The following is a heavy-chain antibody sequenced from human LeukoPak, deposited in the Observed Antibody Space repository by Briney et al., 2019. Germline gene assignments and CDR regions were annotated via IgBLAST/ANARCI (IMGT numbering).Heavy chain of an antibody. D-gene: IGHD3-3*01. CDR2: INPSGGST. Sequence: ASVKVSCKASGYTFTSYYMHWVRQAPGQGLEWMGIINPSGGSTSYAQEFQGRVTMTRDMSTSTVYMELSSLKSEDTAVYYCARDPETYYDFWSGYLGTGYYFDYWGQGTLVTVSS. V-gene: IGHV1-46*01. CDR1: GYTFTSYY. CDR3: ARDPETYYDFWSGYLGTGYYFDY. J-gene: IGHJ4*02.